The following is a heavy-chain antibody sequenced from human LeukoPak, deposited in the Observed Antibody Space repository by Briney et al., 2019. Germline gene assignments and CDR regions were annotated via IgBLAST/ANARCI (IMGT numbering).Heavy chain of an antibody. V-gene: IGHV3-48*04. D-gene: IGHD4-11*01. CDR1: GFTFDSYS. Sequence: AGSLRLSCGASGFTFDSYSMNWVRQAPGKGLEWIAHISNTGSPIYYPDSAKGRFTTSRDNDKSSPHLQTNSLAADDTVDYYCARGLALGLTVTPKAFDYWGHGTLVTVSS. J-gene: IGHJ4*01. CDR2: ISNTGSPI. CDR3: ARGLALGLTVTPKAFDY.